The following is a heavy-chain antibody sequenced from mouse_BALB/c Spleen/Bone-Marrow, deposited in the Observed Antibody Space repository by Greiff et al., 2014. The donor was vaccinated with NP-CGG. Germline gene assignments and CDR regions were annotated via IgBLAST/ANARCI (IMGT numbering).Heavy chain of an antibody. CDR2: IYPGDGDT. CDR3: ARCDGYSYYFDY. CDR1: GYAFSNYW. V-gene: IGHV1-80*01. J-gene: IGHJ2*01. D-gene: IGHD2-3*01. Sequence: VKLQESGADLARPGSSVKISCKASGYAFSNYWMNWVRQRPGQGLEWIGQIYPGDGDTNYNGKFKGKATLTADKSSSTAYMQLSSLTSEDSAVYFCARCDGYSYYFDYWGQGTTLTVSS.